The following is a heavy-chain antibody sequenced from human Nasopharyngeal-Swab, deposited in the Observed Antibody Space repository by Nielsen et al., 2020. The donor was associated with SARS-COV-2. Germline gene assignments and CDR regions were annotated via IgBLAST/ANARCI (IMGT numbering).Heavy chain of an antibody. Sequence: WIRQPPGKGLEWVGFIRSKAYGGTTEYAASVKGRFTISRDDSKSIAYLQMNSLKTEDTAVYYCTRSYDYVRGSYRKSWGQGTLVTVSS. J-gene: IGHJ5*02. CDR3: TRSYDYVRGSYRKS. D-gene: IGHD3-16*02. CDR2: IRSKAYGGTT. V-gene: IGHV3-49*02.